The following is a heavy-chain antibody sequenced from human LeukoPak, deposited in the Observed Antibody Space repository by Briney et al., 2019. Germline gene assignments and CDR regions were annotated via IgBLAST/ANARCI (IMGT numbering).Heavy chain of an antibody. J-gene: IGHJ4*02. D-gene: IGHD6-19*01. CDR3: AREGGSSSGWYWDYYFDY. CDR2: TYYRSKWYN. Sequence: SQTLSLTCAISGDSVSTNSVAWNWIRQSPSRGREWWGSTYYRSKWYNDYALSVEGRITINPDTSKNHFSLQLNSVTPEDTAVYYCAREGGSSSGWYWDYYFDYWGQGTLVSVSS. CDR1: GDSVSTNSVA. V-gene: IGHV6-1*01.